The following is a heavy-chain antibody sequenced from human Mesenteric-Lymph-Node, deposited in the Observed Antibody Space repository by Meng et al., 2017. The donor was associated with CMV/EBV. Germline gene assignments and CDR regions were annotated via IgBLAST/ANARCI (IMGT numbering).Heavy chain of an antibody. CDR1: GGSFSGYY. V-gene: IGHV4-34*01. CDR2: INHSGST. CDR3: ARRNMVRGVVNWYFDL. J-gene: IGHJ2*01. D-gene: IGHD3-10*01. Sequence: DGGSFSGYYWNWIRQPPEKGLEWIGEINHSGSTNYNPSLKSRATISVDTSKNQFSLKLSSVTAADTAVYYCARRNMVRGVVNWYFDLWGRGILVTVSS.